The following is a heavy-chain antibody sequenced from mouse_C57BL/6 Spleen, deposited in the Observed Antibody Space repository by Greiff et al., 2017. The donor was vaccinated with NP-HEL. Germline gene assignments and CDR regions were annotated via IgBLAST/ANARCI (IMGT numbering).Heavy chain of an antibody. Sequence: VQLQQSGAELVKPGASVKLSYKASGYTFTSYWMHWVKQRPGQGLEWIGMIHPNSGSTNSNEKFKSKATLTVDKSSSTAYMQLSSLTSEDSAVYYCARGRQLRPFDYWGQGTTLTVSS. CDR3: ARGRQLRPFDY. CDR1: GYTFTSYW. CDR2: IHPNSGST. D-gene: IGHD3-2*02. V-gene: IGHV1-64*01. J-gene: IGHJ2*01.